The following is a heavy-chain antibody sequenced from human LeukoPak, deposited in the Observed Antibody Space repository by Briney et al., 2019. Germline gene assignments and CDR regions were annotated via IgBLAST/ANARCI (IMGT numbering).Heavy chain of an antibody. V-gene: IGHV1-69*04. D-gene: IGHD3-22*01. J-gene: IGHJ4*02. CDR3: ASARRYYYDSSGYYPLEY. CDR2: IIPILGIA. CDR1: GYTFTSYD. Sequence: SVKVSCKASGYTFTSYDISWVRQAPGQGLEWMGRIIPILGIANYAQKFQGRVTITADKSTSTAYMELSSLRSEDTAVYYCASARRYYYDSSGYYPLEYWGQGTLVTVSS.